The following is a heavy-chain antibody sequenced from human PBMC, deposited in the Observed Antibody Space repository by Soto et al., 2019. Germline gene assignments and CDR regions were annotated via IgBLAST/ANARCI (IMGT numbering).Heavy chain of an antibody. D-gene: IGHD1-26*01. V-gene: IGHV3-23*01. CDR3: AKGDTTSFAWFDP. CDR2: ISGSGGSI. Sequence: EVQLLESGGGLEQPGGSLRLSCAASGFTFIKYSMSWVRQAPGKGLEWVSSISGSGGSIYYAGSVKGRFIISRDNSKNTLYLQMNSLRAEDTAIYYCAKGDTTSFAWFDPWGQGTLVTVSS. J-gene: IGHJ5*02. CDR1: GFTFIKYS.